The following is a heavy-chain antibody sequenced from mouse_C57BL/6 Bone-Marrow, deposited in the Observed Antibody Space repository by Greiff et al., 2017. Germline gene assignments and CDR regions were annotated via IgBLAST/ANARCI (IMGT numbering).Heavy chain of an antibody. CDR2: IHPNSGST. V-gene: IGHV1-64*01. Sequence: QVQLKQPGAELVKPGASVKLSCKASGYTFTSYWMHWVKQRPGQGLEWIGMIHPNSGSTNYNEKFKSKATLTVDKSSSTAYMQLSSLTSEDSAVYYCARYHDGYYAGFAYWGQGTLVTVSA. D-gene: IGHD2-3*01. CDR3: ARYHDGYYAGFAY. J-gene: IGHJ3*01. CDR1: GYTFTSYW.